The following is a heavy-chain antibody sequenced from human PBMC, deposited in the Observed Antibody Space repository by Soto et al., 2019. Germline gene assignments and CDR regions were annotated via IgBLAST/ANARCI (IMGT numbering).Heavy chain of an antibody. J-gene: IGHJ6*02. Sequence: ASVKVSCKASGYTFTSYAMHWVRQAPGQMLEWMGLINAGNGNTKYSQKFQGRVTITRDTSSSTAYMELSSLRSEDTAVYDCARDIVVVPAVSGMDVGGQGTTVTVSS. D-gene: IGHD2-2*01. CDR2: INAGNGNT. CDR1: GYTFTSYA. V-gene: IGHV1-3*01. CDR3: ARDIVVVPAVSGMDV.